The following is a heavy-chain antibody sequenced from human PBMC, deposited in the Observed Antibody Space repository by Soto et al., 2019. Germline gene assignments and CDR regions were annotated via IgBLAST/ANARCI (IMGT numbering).Heavy chain of an antibody. CDR1: GFTFSSYA. CDR3: AKPTVTPTSQYYYYYGMDV. J-gene: IGHJ6*02. Sequence: GGSLRLSCAASGFTFSSYAMSWVRQAPGKGLEWVSAISGSGGSTYYADSVKGRFTISRDNSKNTLYLQMNSLRAEDTAVYYCAKPTVTPTSQYYYYYGMDVWGQGTTVTVSS. CDR2: ISGSGGST. D-gene: IGHD4-4*01. V-gene: IGHV3-23*01.